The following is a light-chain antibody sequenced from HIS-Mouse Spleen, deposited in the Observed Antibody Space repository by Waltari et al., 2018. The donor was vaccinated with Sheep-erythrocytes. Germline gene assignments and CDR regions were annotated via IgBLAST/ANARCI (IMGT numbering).Light chain of an antibody. V-gene: IGLV2-8*01. J-gene: IGLJ3*02. CDR2: EVS. CDR1: SSDVGGYNY. Sequence: QSALTQPPSASGSPGQSVTISCTGTSSDVGGYNYVSRYQQHPGKAPKLMIYEVSKRPSGVPDRFSGSKSGNTASLTVSGPQAEDEADYYCSSYAGSNNWVFGGGTKLTVL. CDR3: SSYAGSNNWV.